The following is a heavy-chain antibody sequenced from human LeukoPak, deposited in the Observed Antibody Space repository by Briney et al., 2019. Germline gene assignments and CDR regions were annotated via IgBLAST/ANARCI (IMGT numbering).Heavy chain of an antibody. CDR3: ARAEVVAATPNDY. CDR1: GFTFSSYS. Sequence: GGSLRLSCAASGFTFSSYSMNWVRQAPGKGLEWVSYISSSSSYIYYADSVKGRFTISRDNAKNSVYLQMNSLRAEDTAVYYCARAEVVAATPNDYWGQGTLVTVSS. D-gene: IGHD2-15*01. CDR2: ISSSSSYI. V-gene: IGHV3-21*05. J-gene: IGHJ4*02.